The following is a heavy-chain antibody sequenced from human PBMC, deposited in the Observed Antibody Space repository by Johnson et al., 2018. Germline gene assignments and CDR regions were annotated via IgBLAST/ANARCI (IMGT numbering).Heavy chain of an antibody. CDR2: MNPNSGHT. CDR1: GYTLTSYD. V-gene: IGHV1-8*01. Sequence: QVQLVESGAEVKKXGASVKVSCKASGYTLTSYDINWVRQATGQGLEWVGWMNPNSGHTGYAQKFQGRVTMTRNTSISTAYMELSSLKSEDTAVYYCAREGYGDKDAFDIWGQGTMVTVSS. CDR3: AREGYGDKDAFDI. D-gene: IGHD4-17*01. J-gene: IGHJ3*02.